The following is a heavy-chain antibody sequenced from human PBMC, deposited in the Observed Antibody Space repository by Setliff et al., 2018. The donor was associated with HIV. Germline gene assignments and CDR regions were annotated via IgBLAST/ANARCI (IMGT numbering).Heavy chain of an antibody. J-gene: IGHJ4*02. D-gene: IGHD3-22*01. V-gene: IGHV4-4*09. CDR3: ARGLSFYDPGGFDY. CDR2: IYTSGST. CDR1: GGSISSYY. Sequence: PSETMSLTCTVSGGSISSYYWSWIRQPPGKGLEWIGYIYTSGSTNYNPSLKSRVTISVDTSKNQFSLKLSSVTAADTAVYYCARGLSFYDPGGFDYWGQGTLVTVSS.